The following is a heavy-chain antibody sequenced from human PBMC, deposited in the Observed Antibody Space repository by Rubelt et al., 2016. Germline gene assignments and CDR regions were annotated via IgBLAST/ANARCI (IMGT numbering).Heavy chain of an antibody. V-gene: IGHV3-23*01. CDR2: ISGSGGST. J-gene: IGHJ3*02. D-gene: IGHD3-10*01. CDR1: GFTFSSYA. CDR3: AKTVYGSGKLGAFDI. Sequence: GFTFSSYAMSWVRQAPGKGLEWVSAISGSGGSTYYADSVKGRFTISRDNSKNTLYLQMNSLRAEDTAVYCCAKTVYGSGKLGAFDIRGQGTMVTVSS.